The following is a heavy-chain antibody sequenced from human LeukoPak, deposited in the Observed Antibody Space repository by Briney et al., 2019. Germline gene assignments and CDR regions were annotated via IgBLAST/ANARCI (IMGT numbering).Heavy chain of an antibody. V-gene: IGHV4-39*01. CDR3: ARLLAAAADY. D-gene: IGHD6-13*01. CDR2: IYYSGST. Sequence: RPSETLSLTCTVSGGSISSSSYYWGWIRQPPGKGLEWIGSIYYSGSTYYNPSLKSRVTISVDTSKNQFSLKLSSVTAADTAVYYCARLLAAAADYWGQGTLVTASS. CDR1: GGSISSSSYY. J-gene: IGHJ4*02.